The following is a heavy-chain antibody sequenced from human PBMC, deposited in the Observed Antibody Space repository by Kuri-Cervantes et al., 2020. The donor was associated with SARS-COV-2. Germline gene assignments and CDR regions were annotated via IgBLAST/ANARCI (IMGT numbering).Heavy chain of an antibody. V-gene: IGHV3-23*01. Sequence: LSLTCAASGFTFSNSAMSWVRQAPGQGLEWVAGINDSGGSTYYGDSVKGRFTVSRDNSKNTLYLQVNSLRAEDAALYFCAKGYSNYFEYWGQGAQVTVSS. CDR2: INDSGGST. CDR3: AKGYSNYFEY. CDR1: GFTFSNSA. D-gene: IGHD5-18*01. J-gene: IGHJ4*02.